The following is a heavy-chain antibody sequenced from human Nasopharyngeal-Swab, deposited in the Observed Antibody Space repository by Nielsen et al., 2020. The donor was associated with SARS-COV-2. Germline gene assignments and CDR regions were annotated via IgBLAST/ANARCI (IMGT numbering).Heavy chain of an antibody. CDR2: ISSSGSTI. CDR1: GFTFSDYY. D-gene: IGHD1-1*01. Sequence: GESLKISCAASGFTFSDYYMSWIRQAPGKGLEWVSYISSSGSTIYYADSVKGRFTISRDNTKKSLYLQMNSLRVEDTAVYYCARLGTESYHYYSLDVWGQGTTVTVSS. J-gene: IGHJ6*02. CDR3: ARLGTESYHYYSLDV. V-gene: IGHV3-11*04.